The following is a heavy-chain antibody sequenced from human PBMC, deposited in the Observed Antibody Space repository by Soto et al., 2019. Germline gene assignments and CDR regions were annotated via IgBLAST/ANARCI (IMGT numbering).Heavy chain of an antibody. CDR2: ISSSSSTI. D-gene: IGHD3-16*02. V-gene: IGHV3-48*01. Sequence: GGSLRLSCAASGFTFSSYSMNWVRQAPGKGLEWVSYISSSSSTIYYADSVKGRFTISRDNAKNSLYLQMNSLRAEDTAVYYCARDGHYIWGSYRSYFDYWGQGTLVTVSS. CDR3: ARDGHYIWGSYRSYFDY. CDR1: GFTFSSYS. J-gene: IGHJ4*02.